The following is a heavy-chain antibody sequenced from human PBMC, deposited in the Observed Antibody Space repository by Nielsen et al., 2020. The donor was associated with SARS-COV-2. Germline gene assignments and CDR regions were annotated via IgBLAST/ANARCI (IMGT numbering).Heavy chain of an antibody. J-gene: IGHJ4*02. D-gene: IGHD5-18*01. CDR3: ARDSDVDTAMFDY. Sequence: GESLKISCAASGFTFSDYYMSWIRQAPGKGLEWVSYISSSSSYTDYADSVKGRFTISRDNAKNSLYLQMNSLRAEDTAVYYCARDSDVDTAMFDYWGQGTLVTVSS. V-gene: IGHV3-11*06. CDR1: GFTFSDYY. CDR2: ISSSSSYT.